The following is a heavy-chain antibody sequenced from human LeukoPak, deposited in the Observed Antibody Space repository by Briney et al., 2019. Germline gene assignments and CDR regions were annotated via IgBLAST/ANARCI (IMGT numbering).Heavy chain of an antibody. Sequence: GASVKVSCKASGYTFTSYDINWVRQATGQGLERMGWMNPNSGNTGYAQKFQGRVTITRNTSISTAYMELSSLRSEDTAVYYCARRYSSSDPYYYYYMDVWGKGTTVTVSS. J-gene: IGHJ6*03. CDR1: GYTFTSYD. V-gene: IGHV1-8*03. CDR2: MNPNSGNT. CDR3: ARRYSSSDPYYYYYMDV. D-gene: IGHD6-6*01.